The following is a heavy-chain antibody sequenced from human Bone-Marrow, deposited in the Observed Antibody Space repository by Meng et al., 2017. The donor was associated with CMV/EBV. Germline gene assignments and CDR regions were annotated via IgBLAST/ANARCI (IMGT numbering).Heavy chain of an antibody. D-gene: IGHD2-2*01. CDR3: ARGARCSSSSCYRAAYYYYGMDV. CDR2: INHSGST. Sequence: GSLRLSCAVYGGSFSGYYWNWIRQPPGKGLEWIGEINHSGSTNYSPSLKSRVTISVDTSKNQFSLKVSSVTAADTAVYYCARGARCSSSSCYRAAYYYYGMDVWDQGTTVTFSS. V-gene: IGHV4-34*01. CDR1: GGSFSGYY. J-gene: IGHJ6*02.